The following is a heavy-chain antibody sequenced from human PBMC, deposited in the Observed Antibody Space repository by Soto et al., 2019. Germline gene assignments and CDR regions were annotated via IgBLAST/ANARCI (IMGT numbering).Heavy chain of an antibody. V-gene: IGHV1-18*04. J-gene: IGHJ3*02. CDR2: INHYNANT. D-gene: IGHD3-16*01. CDR1: GYTFTNHG. CDR3: ARDRVAGIWGDAFDI. Sequence: QVQLVQSGTEVKKPGASVKVSCKTSGYTFTNHGINWVRQAPGQGLEWMGWINHYNANTNYAQKLQGRVTMTTDTATTTAYMDLRSLISDDTAGYYCARDRVAGIWGDAFDIWGPGTVVTVSS.